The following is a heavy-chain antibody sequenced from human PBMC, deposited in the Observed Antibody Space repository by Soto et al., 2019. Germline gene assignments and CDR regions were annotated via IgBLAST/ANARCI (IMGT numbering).Heavy chain of an antibody. CDR1: GGTFSSYA. D-gene: IGHD3-3*01. CDR2: IIPNSGGT. J-gene: IGHJ6*02. V-gene: IGHV1-2*02. Sequence: QVQLVQSGAEVKKPGSSVKVSCKASGGTFSSYAISWVRQAPGQGLEWMGGIIPNSGGTNYAQKFQGRVTMTRDTSISTAYMELSRLRSDDTAVYYCARDDFEDYYGMDVWGQGTTVTVSS. CDR3: ARDDFEDYYGMDV.